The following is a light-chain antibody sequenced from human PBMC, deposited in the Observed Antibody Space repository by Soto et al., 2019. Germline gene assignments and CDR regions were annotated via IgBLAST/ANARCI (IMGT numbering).Light chain of an antibody. J-gene: IGKJ2*01. V-gene: IGKV3-20*01. Sequence: ENVLTQSPDILSLSPGERVTLSCRASQSISNSYLAWYQQKPGQAPRVLIYGASNRATGTPDSFSGSGSGTDFTLTISRLQPEDFALYYCQQYGRSLPTFGRGTKLEIK. CDR2: GAS. CDR3: QQYGRSLPT. CDR1: QSISNSY.